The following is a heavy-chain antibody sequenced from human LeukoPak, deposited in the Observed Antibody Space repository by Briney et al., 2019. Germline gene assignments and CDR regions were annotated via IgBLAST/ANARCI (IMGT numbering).Heavy chain of an antibody. CDR2: INHSGST. D-gene: IGHD2-2*02. Sequence: SETLSLTCAVYGGSFSGYYWSWIRQPPGKGLEWIGEINHSGSTNYNPSLKSRVTISVDTSKNQFSLKLSSVTAADTAVYYCARVVDYCSSTSCCTIDYWGQGTLVTVSS. CDR1: GGSFSGYY. J-gene: IGHJ4*02. CDR3: ARVVDYCSSTSCCTIDY. V-gene: IGHV4-34*01.